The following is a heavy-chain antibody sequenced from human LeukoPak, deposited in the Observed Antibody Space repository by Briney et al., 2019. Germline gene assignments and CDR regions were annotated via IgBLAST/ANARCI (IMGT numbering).Heavy chain of an antibody. V-gene: IGHV1-46*01. D-gene: IGHD1-26*01. J-gene: IGHJ1*01. Sequence: EASVKVSCKASGYTFTSYYMHGVRPPPGQEVEGMGIINPSGGSTSYAQKFQGRVTMTRDTSTSTVYMELSSLRSEDTAVYYCAYSGSYSPEYFQHWGQGTLVTVSS. CDR3: AYSGSYSPEYFQH. CDR1: GYTFTSYY. CDR2: INPSGGST.